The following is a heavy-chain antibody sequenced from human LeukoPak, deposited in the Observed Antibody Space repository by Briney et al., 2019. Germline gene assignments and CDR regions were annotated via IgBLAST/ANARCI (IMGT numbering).Heavy chain of an antibody. D-gene: IGHD1-1*01. J-gene: IGHJ4*02. CDR3: ARDGRFTTGTSSAPDY. Sequence: ASVKVSCKASGYTFTSYGISWVRQAPGQGLEWMGWISPYNGNTIYAQNFQGRITMTTDTSTSTAYVELRSLRSDDTAVYYCARDGRFTTGTSSAPDYWGQGTLVTVSS. CDR2: ISPYNGNT. V-gene: IGHV1-18*01. CDR1: GYTFTSYG.